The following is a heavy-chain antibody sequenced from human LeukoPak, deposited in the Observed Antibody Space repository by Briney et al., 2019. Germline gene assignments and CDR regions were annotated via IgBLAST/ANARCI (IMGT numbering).Heavy chain of an antibody. V-gene: IGHV3-66*04. CDR3: ARPRFGDLLTDYGMDV. J-gene: IGHJ6*02. CDR1: GFTVSSKY. Sequence: GGSLRLSCAASGFTVSSKYMRWVRQAPGKGLEGVSVIYSGGGTYYADSVKGRFTISRDNSKNTLYLQMNSLSAEDTAVYYCARPRFGDLLTDYGMDVWGQGTTVTVSS. D-gene: IGHD3-10*01. CDR2: IYSGGGT.